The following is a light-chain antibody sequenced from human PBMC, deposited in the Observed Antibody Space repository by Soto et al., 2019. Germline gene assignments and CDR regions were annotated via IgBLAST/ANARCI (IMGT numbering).Light chain of an antibody. CDR3: QQYSAYPLT. V-gene: IGKV1-5*01. CDR2: DAS. J-gene: IGKJ4*01. CDR1: QSISGY. Sequence: DIQMTQSHSTLSASVGDRVNIACRASQSISGYLAWYQRKPGKAPKLLIYDASNLETGVPSRFSGSGSGTEITLTINSLQPDDFATYYCQQYSAYPLTFGGGTKVEIK.